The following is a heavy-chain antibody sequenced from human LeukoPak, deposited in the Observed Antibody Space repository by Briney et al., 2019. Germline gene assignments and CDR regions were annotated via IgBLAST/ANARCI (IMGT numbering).Heavy chain of an antibody. CDR3: ANSGEYEHFDY. CDR2: IYPGDSDT. D-gene: IGHD4-17*01. J-gene: IGHJ4*02. CDR1: GYSFTSYW. Sequence: GESLKISCKGSGYSFTSYWIGWVRQMPGKGLEWMGIIYPGDSDTRYSPSFQGQVTISADKYISTAYLQWSSLKASDTPIYYWANSGEYEHFDYWGQGTLVTVSS. V-gene: IGHV5-51*01.